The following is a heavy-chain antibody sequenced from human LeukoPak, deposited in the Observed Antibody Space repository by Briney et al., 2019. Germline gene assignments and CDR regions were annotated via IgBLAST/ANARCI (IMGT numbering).Heavy chain of an antibody. CDR1: GYTFTSYG. J-gene: IGHJ6*02. V-gene: IGHV1-18*01. CDR3: ARDNGSSGWYYYYGMDV. Sequence: GASVKVSCKASGYTFTSYGISWVRQAPGQGLEWMGWISAYNGNTNYAQKLQGRVTMTTDTSTSTAYMELRSLRSDDTAVYYCARDNGSSGWYYYYGMDVWGQGTTVTVSS. CDR2: ISAYNGNT. D-gene: IGHD6-19*01.